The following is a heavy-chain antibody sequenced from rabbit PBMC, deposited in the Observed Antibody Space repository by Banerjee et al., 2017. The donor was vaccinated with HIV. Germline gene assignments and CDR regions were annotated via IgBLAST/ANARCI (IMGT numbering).Heavy chain of an antibody. Sequence: QEQLVESGGGLVKPEGSLTLTCTASGFTFSSYSMGWVRQAPGKGLEWIACIYVGDGSTYYASWAKGRFTISKTSSTTVTLQMTSLTAADTATYFCARGLYAGNRYLLYFNLWGPGTLVTDS. CDR1: GFTFSSYS. J-gene: IGHJ4*01. CDR2: IYVGDGST. CDR3: ARGLYAGNRYLLYFNL. V-gene: IGHV1S45*01. D-gene: IGHD4-2*01.